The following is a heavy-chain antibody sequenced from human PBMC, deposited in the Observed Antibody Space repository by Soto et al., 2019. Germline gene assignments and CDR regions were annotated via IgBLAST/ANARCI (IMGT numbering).Heavy chain of an antibody. Sequence: GGSLRLSCAASGFTFSSYAMSWVRQAPGKGLGWVSAISGSGGSTYYADSVKGRFTIARDNSKNTLYLQMDSLRAEDTAVYYCAKKGGGSRSGMDVWGQGTTVTVSS. CDR2: ISGSGGST. D-gene: IGHD2-15*01. V-gene: IGHV3-23*01. CDR3: AKKGGGSRSGMDV. CDR1: GFTFSSYA. J-gene: IGHJ6*02.